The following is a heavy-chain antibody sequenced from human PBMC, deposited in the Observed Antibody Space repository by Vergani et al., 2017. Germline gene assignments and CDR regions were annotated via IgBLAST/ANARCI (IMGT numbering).Heavy chain of an antibody. J-gene: IGHJ5*02. V-gene: IGHV4-59*01. CDR2: VHDTEGT. CDR1: ADSIIGYY. Sequence: QVQLQESGPGLVKPSETLALTCTVSADSIIGYYWTWIRQPPGKGLEWIGYVHDTEGTNYNASLKNRVTMSVDTSKKKFSLNLNSVTAADTAVYYCVRQTGGIFTFDPWGQGTLVTVSS. CDR3: VRQTGGIFTFDP. D-gene: IGHD7-27*01.